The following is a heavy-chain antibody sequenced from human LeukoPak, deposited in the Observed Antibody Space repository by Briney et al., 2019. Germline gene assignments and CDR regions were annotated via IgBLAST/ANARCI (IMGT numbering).Heavy chain of an antibody. CDR2: IYYSGST. Sequence: SETLSLTCTVSGGSISSYYWSWIRQPPGKGLEWIGYIYYSGSTNYNPSLKSRVTISVDTSKNQFSLKLSSVTAADTAVYYCAREWPYSSSSHFDYWGQGTLVTVSS. V-gene: IGHV4-59*01. CDR1: GGSISSYY. D-gene: IGHD6-6*01. J-gene: IGHJ4*02. CDR3: AREWPYSSSSHFDY.